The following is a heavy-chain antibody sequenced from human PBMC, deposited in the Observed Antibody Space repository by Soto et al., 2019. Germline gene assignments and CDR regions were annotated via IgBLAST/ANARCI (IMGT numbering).Heavy chain of an antibody. Sequence: SETLSLTGAVYGGFLSESYWTWIRQPPGKGLEWIGEINHVGGTNYNPSLKSRVTMSVDTSQNQFSLRLISVTAADTAMYFCVRIRYQLPSSVLWLDPWGQGTPVTVPS. CDR3: VRIRYQLPSSVLWLDP. V-gene: IGHV4-34*01. CDR1: GGFLSESY. D-gene: IGHD3-16*01. CDR2: INHVGGT. J-gene: IGHJ5*02.